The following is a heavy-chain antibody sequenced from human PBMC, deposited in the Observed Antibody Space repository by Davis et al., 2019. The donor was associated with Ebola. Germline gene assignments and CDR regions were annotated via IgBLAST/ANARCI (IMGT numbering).Heavy chain of an antibody. CDR3: AKDRSSWYSPNYFDY. V-gene: IGHV3-23*01. Sequence: GESLKISCAASGFTFSSYAMSWVRQAPGKGLEWVSAISGSGGSTYYADSVKGRFTISRDNSKNTLYLQMSSLRAEDTAVYYCAKDRSSWYSPNYFDYWGQGTLVTVSS. CDR2: ISGSGGST. D-gene: IGHD6-13*01. J-gene: IGHJ4*02. CDR1: GFTFSSYA.